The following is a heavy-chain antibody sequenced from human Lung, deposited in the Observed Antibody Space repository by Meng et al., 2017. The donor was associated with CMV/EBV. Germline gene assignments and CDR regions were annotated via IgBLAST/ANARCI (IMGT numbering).Heavy chain of an antibody. D-gene: IGHD4-17*01. CDR3: ARGVHGDTHYYGMDV. CDR1: GGSIWGSKW. Sequence: SQTXSLTXXVSGGSIWGSKWWSWVRQSPGKGLEWLGEISHSGRTNDNPSLKRRVTISVDRSNNQFSLNLTSVTATDTALYYCARGVHGDTHYYGMDVWGQGXTVTVSS. V-gene: IGHV4-4*02. J-gene: IGHJ6*02. CDR2: ISHSGRT.